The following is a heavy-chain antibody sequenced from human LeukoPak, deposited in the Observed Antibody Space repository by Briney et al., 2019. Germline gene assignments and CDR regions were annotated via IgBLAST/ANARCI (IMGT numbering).Heavy chain of an antibody. CDR2: ISGSGGST. J-gene: IGHJ6*02. CDR3: AKEDIVVVPAATNYYYYGTDV. V-gene: IGHV3-23*01. Sequence: GGSLRLSCAASGFTFSSYAMSWVRQAPGKGLEWVSAISGSGGSTYYADSVKGRFTISRDNSKNTLYLQMNSLRAEDTAVYYCAKEDIVVVPAATNYYYYGTDVWGQGTTVTVSS. CDR1: GFTFSSYA. D-gene: IGHD2-2*01.